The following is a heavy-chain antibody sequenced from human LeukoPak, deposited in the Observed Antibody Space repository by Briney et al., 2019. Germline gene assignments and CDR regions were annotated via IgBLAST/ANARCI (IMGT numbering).Heavy chain of an antibody. CDR3: ARVDSSSGNWGLDY. D-gene: IGHD7-27*01. CDR1: GFTFSDXX. V-gene: IGHV3-7*05. CDR2: IKEDGTDK. Sequence: GGSLRLSCALSGFTFSDXXXXXXRQAPGKGLEWXXNIKEDGTDKYYVDSVKGRFSISRDNAKNSLYLQMNSLRAEDTAVYFCARVDSSSGNWGLDYWGQGTLVTVSS. J-gene: IGHJ4*02.